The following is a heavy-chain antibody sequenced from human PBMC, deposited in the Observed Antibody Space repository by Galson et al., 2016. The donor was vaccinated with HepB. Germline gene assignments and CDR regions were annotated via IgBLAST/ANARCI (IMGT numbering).Heavy chain of an antibody. J-gene: IGHJ4*02. Sequence: SLRLSCAASGFTFSSYGMHWVRQAPGKGLEWVAVMSFDGSNKYYRDSVKGRFTISRDNSKNTLYLQMNSLRAEDTAVYYCAKDREFSSGWYDPDYWSQGTLVTVFS. CDR2: MSFDGSNK. D-gene: IGHD6-19*01. V-gene: IGHV3-30*18. CDR1: GFTFSSYG. CDR3: AKDREFSSGWYDPDY.